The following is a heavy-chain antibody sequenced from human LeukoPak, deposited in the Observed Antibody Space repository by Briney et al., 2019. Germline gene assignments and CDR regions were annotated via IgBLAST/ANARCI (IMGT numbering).Heavy chain of an antibody. Sequence: SETLSLTCTVSGGSISSYYWSWIRQPPGKGLEWIGEINHSGSTNYNPSLKSRVTISVDTSKNQFSLKLSSVTAADTAVYYCARGGPSYYYDSSGYYWDWGQGTLVTVSS. CDR1: GGSISSYY. CDR2: INHSGST. V-gene: IGHV4-34*01. D-gene: IGHD3-22*01. CDR3: ARGGPSYYYDSSGYYWD. J-gene: IGHJ4*02.